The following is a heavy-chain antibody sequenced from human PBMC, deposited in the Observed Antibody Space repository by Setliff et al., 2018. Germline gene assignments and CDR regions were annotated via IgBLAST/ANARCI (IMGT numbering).Heavy chain of an antibody. Sequence: SETLSLTCTVSGSITSTSYYWAWIRQSPRKGLEWIGSIYYSGSTYYNPSLKSRVTISVDMSKNPFSLKLSSVTAADTAVYYCARRGYYNFWSGYSSYYYYYYYMDVWGKGTTVTVSS. CDR1: GSITSTSYY. D-gene: IGHD3-3*01. J-gene: IGHJ6*03. V-gene: IGHV4-39*01. CDR2: IYYSGST. CDR3: ARRGYYNFWSGYSSYYYYYYYMDV.